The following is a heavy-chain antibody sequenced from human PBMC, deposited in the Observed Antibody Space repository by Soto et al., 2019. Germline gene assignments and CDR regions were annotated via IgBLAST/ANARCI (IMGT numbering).Heavy chain of an antibody. CDR1: GFSFSQFG. J-gene: IGHJ6*01. CDR2: ISDSGHNV. V-gene: IGHV3-23*01. CDR3: AKQFVDG. Sequence: GGSLRLSCAASGFSFSQFGMNWVRLPPGKGLEWVSGISDSGHNVVYADSVRGRFTISRDNSKSILYLQMDRLTVDDSAVYYCAKQFVDGWGQGTTVTVAS.